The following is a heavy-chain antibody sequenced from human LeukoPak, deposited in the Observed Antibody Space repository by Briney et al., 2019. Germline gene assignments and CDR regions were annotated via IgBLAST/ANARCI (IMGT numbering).Heavy chain of an antibody. CDR3: ARDSSTWAFDY. Sequence: GGSLRLSCAASGFTFSPYWMHWVRQAPGKGLVWVSRIDGDGSSTTYADSVKGRFTISRNNYKNTLYLQMNSLRAEDTAVYYCARDSSTWAFDYWGQGTLVTVSS. J-gene: IGHJ4*02. D-gene: IGHD1-1*01. V-gene: IGHV3-74*01. CDR1: GFTFSPYW. CDR2: IDGDGSST.